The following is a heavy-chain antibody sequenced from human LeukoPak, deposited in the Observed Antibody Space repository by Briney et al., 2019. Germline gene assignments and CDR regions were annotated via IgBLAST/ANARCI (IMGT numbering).Heavy chain of an antibody. V-gene: IGHV3-7*01. J-gene: IGHJ4*02. D-gene: IGHD5-24*01. CDR2: INENGSEK. CDR1: GFTFSRYW. CDR3: AKSGEMATIRSYFDY. Sequence: GGSLRLSCAAPGFTFSRYWMSWVRQAPGKGLEWVANINENGSEKKYLDSVKGRFTISRDNARNFVYLQLNSMRAGDGAVYYCAKSGEMATIRSYFDYWGQGTLVTVSS.